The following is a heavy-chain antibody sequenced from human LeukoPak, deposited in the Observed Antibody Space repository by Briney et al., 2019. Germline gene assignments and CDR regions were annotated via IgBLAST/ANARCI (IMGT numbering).Heavy chain of an antibody. V-gene: IGHV3-74*01. J-gene: IGHJ4*02. CDR1: RFTLNKYW. CDR3: ARVPAAGTQFDD. CDR2: ITIDASSI. Sequence: PGGSLRLSCTASRFTLNKYWMHWVRQAPPAGRVGVSRITIDASSISYADSVKGRFTISRDNAKNTLYLQMNSLRAEDTAVYYCARVPAAGTQFDDWGQGTLVTVSS. D-gene: IGHD6-13*01.